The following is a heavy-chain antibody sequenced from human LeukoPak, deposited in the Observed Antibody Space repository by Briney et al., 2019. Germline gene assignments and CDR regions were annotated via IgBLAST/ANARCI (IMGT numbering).Heavy chain of an antibody. Sequence: GASVKVSCKTSGYTFSDYYIHWVRQAPGKGLEWMGGFDPEDGETIYAQKFQGRVTMTEDTSTDTAYMELSSLRSEDTAVYYCATAVGATGRYYYYYMDVWGKGTTVTVSS. J-gene: IGHJ6*03. D-gene: IGHD1-26*01. CDR2: FDPEDGET. CDR1: GYTFSDYY. V-gene: IGHV1-24*01. CDR3: ATAVGATGRYYYYYMDV.